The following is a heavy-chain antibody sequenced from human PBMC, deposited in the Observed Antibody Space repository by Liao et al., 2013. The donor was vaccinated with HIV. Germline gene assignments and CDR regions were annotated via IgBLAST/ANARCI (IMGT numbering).Heavy chain of an antibody. D-gene: IGHD1-1*01. V-gene: IGHV4-34*01. CDR3: ARGRGTSAFDI. CDR2: INHGGST. J-gene: IGHJ3*02. Sequence: QVQLQQWGAGLLKPSETLSLTCAVYGGSFSNYYWSWIRQPPGKGLEWIGEINHGGSTSYNPSLNSRVTISVDTSKNQFSLRLSSVTAADTAVYYCARGRGTSAFDIWGQGTMVTVSS. CDR1: GGSFSNYY.